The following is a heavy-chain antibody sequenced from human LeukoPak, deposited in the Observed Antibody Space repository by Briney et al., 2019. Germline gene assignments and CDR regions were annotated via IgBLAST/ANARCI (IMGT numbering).Heavy chain of an antibody. CDR2: INADNGNT. CDR1: GYTFNSHP. V-gene: IGHV1-3*01. CDR3: AREAGTNWIFGEYFPF. Sequence: GASVKVSCKASGYTFNSHPMHWVRQAPGQRLEWMGWINADNGNTRYSQKLQGRVTITRDTSANIAYMELSGLRSDDTAVYYCAREAGTNWIFGEYFPFWGQGTLVTVSA. D-gene: IGHD1-1*01. J-gene: IGHJ1*01.